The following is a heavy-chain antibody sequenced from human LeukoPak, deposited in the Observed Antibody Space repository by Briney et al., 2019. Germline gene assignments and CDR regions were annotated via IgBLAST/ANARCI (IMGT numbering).Heavy chain of an antibody. Sequence: GGSLRLSCAASGFTFSSYAMSWVRQAPGKGLEWVSAISGSGGSTYYADSVKGRFTISRDNSKNTLYLQMNRLRAGDTGVYYCKTVGFGELLESYYSGMDGWGQGTTVTVSS. V-gene: IGHV3-23*01. CDR3: KTVGFGELLESYYSGMDG. J-gene: IGHJ6*01. CDR1: GFTFSSYA. D-gene: IGHD3-10*01. CDR2: ISGSGGST.